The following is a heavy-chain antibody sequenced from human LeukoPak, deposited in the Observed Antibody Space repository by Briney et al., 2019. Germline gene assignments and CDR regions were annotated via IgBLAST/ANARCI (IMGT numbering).Heavy chain of an antibody. CDR2: INKDGGEK. D-gene: IGHD5-24*01. J-gene: IGHJ4*02. Sequence: GGSLRLSCAASGFTFSSYEMNWVRQAPGKGLERVANINKDGGEKYYMESVKGRFTISRDNAKNSLYLQMNSLTVEDTAVYYRARDMGWQQFDQWGQGTLVTVSS. CDR3: ARDMGWQQFDQ. V-gene: IGHV3-7*01. CDR1: GFTFSSYE.